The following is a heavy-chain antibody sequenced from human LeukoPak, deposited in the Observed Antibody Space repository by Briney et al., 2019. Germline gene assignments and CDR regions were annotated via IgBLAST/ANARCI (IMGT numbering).Heavy chain of an antibody. CDR3: ARDAVDTANAV. CDR2: INSDGGIT. J-gene: IGHJ6*02. V-gene: IGHV3-74*01. Sequence: GGSLRLSCAASGFTFTTYWMHWVRQAPGKGLVWVSHINSDGGITSYADSVKGRFTISRDNAKNTLYLQMNSLRAEDTAVYYCARDAVDTANAVWGQGTTVTVSS. D-gene: IGHD5-18*01. CDR1: GFTFTTYW.